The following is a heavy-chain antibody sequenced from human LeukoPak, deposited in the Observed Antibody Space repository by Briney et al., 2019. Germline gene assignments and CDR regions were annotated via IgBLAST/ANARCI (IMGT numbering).Heavy chain of an antibody. Sequence: ASVKVSCKASGYSFSSYGITWVRQAPGQGLEWVGWISVYNGDTNYAQKLQGRVTMTSETSTSTAYMELRSLRSDDTAVYYCASNTGSGASGYAYWGQGTLVTVSS. CDR1: GYSFSSYG. CDR2: ISVYNGDT. CDR3: ASNTGSGASGYAY. V-gene: IGHV1-18*01. J-gene: IGHJ4*02. D-gene: IGHD3-22*01.